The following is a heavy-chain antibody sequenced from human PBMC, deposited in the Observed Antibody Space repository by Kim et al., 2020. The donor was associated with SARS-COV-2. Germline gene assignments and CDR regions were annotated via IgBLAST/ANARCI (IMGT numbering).Heavy chain of an antibody. V-gene: IGHV3-21*01. D-gene: IGHD6-6*01. Sequence: GGSLRLSCAASGFTFSSYSMNWVRQAPGKGLEWVSSISSSSSYIYYADSVKGRFTISRDNAKNSLYLQMNSLRAEDTAVYYCARDPLRHEYSSSTRWFDPCGQGTLVTVSS. CDR3: ARDPLRHEYSSSTRWFDP. J-gene: IGHJ5*02. CDR1: GFTFSSYS. CDR2: ISSSSSYI.